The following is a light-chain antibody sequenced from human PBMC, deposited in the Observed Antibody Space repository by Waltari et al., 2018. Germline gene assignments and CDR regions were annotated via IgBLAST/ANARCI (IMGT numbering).Light chain of an antibody. V-gene: IGKV1-5*03. J-gene: IGKJ1*01. CDR3: QQYNTYWET. CDR1: QSISDW. CDR2: RAS. Sequence: DIQVTQSPSTLSASIGDRVTITCRASQSISDWLAWYQQKPGRAPKLRIHRASYLETGVPSRFSGSGSGTEFTLTISSLQPDDSATYFCQQYNTYWETFGQGTKVEIK.